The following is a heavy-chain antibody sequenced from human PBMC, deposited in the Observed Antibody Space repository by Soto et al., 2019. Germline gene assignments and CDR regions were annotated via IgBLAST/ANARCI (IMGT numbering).Heavy chain of an antibody. Sequence: QVQLQESGPGLVKPSQTLSLTCTVSGGSISSGDYYWSWIRQPPGKGLEWIGYIYYSGSTYYNPSLKSEVTMSVDTSKNQFSLKLRTVTAADTVVYYSASYGDYDWYFDLWGRGTLVTVSS. D-gene: IGHD4-17*01. CDR2: IYYSGST. CDR1: GGSISSGDYY. J-gene: IGHJ2*01. CDR3: ASYGDYDWYFDL. V-gene: IGHV4-30-4*01.